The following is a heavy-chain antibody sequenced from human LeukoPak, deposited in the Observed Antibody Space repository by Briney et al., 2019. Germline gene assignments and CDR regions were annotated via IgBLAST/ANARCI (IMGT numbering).Heavy chain of an antibody. D-gene: IGHD4-17*01. Sequence: GGSLRLSCAASGFTFTSYAMTWVRQAPGKGLEWVSSITDSGGTTYYADPVKGRFTISRDNYKNTLYLQMNSLRVEDTAVYYCARDPNGNYVGAFDFQRWGQGTLVTVSS. V-gene: IGHV3-23*01. CDR1: GFTFTSYA. CDR3: ARDPNGNYVGAFDFQR. J-gene: IGHJ1*01. CDR2: ITDSGGTT.